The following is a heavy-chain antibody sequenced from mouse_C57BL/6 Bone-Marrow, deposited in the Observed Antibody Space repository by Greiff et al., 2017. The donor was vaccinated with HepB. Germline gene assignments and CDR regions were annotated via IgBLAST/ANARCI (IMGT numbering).Heavy chain of an antibody. V-gene: IGHV1-69*01. Sequence: QVQLQQPGAELVMPGASVKLSCKASGYTFTSYWMHWVKQRPGQGLEWIGEIDSSDSYTNYNQKFKGKSTLTVDKSSSTAYMQLSSLTSEDSAVYYCATLYAMDYWGQGTSVTVSS. CDR3: ATLYAMDY. CDR2: IDSSDSYT. J-gene: IGHJ4*01. CDR1: GYTFTSYW.